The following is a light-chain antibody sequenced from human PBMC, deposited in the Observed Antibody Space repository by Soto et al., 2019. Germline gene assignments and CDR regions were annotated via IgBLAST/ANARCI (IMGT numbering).Light chain of an antibody. V-gene: IGKV3-11*01. J-gene: IGKJ4*01. CDR2: DAS. Sequence: EIVLTQSPATLSLSPGERATLSCRASQSVSGCLAWYQQKPGQAPRLLIYDASNRATGIPARFSGSGSGTDFTLTISSLEPEDLAVYYCQQRCNWPPVTFGGGTKVEIK. CDR3: QQRCNWPPVT. CDR1: QSVSGC.